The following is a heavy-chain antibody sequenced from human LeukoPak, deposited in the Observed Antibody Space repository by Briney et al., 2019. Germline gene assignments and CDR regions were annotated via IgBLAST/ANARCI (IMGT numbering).Heavy chain of an antibody. CDR1: GFTFSTYA. D-gene: IGHD2-21*02. J-gene: IGHJ3*02. V-gene: IGHV3-30-3*01. Sequence: GGSLRLSCAASGFTFSTYAMHWVRQAPGKGLEWVAVISYDGSNKDYADSVKGRFTISRDNSKNTLYLQMNSLRAEDTAIYYCARPPSGCGGDCARRAFDIWGQGAMVTVSS. CDR3: ARPPSGCGGDCARRAFDI. CDR2: ISYDGSNK.